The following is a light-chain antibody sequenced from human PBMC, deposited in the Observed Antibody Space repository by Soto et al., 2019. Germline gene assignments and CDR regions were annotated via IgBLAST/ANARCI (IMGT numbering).Light chain of an antibody. J-gene: IGKJ2*01. CDR2: DAS. Sequence: EIVLTQSPGTLSLAPGERATLSCRASQTVSTNYLPWYQQKPGQAPRLVIYDASSRATGIPERFSGSGSRTDFTLTISRLEPEDFAVYYCQQYGGSPHTFVQRTKLEIK. CDR1: QTVSTNY. CDR3: QQYGGSPHT. V-gene: IGKV3-20*01.